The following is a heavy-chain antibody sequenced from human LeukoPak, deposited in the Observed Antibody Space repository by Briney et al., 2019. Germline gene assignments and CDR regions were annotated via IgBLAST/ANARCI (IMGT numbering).Heavy chain of an antibody. Sequence: GGSLRLSCAASGFTFSNYAMSWVRQAPGRGLEWVSAISGSGGSTYYADSVKGRFTISRDNSKNTLYLQMNSLRAEDTAVYYCAKDEADAFDIWGQGTMVTVSS. CDR2: ISGSGGST. CDR1: GFTFSNYA. J-gene: IGHJ3*02. CDR3: AKDEADAFDI. V-gene: IGHV3-23*01.